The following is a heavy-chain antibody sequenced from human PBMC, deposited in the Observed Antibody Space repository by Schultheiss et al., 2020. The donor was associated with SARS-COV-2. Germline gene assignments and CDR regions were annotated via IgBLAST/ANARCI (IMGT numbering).Heavy chain of an antibody. Sequence: GGSLRLSCAASGFTFTTYGMHWVRQAPGKGLEWVANIRPGGDEKYYVDSVKGRFTISRDNAKNSLYLQMNNLRAEDTAVYYCARDPLHYYDSSGYRDWFDPWGQGTLVTVSS. J-gene: IGHJ5*02. CDR3: ARDPLHYYDSSGYRDWFDP. V-gene: IGHV3-7*01. D-gene: IGHD3-22*01. CDR2: IRPGGDEK. CDR1: GFTFTTYG.